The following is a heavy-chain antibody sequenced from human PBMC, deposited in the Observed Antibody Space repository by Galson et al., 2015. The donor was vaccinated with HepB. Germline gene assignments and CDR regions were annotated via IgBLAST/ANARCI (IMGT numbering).Heavy chain of an antibody. Sequence: PALVKPTQTLTLTCSFSGFSLSASAMRVSWIRQPPGEALEWLARIDGDDDRFYSTSLKTRLTISKDTSENQVVLTMTNMDPVDTATYYCARTSGSNYLDAFDIWGQGTMVTVSS. CDR1: GFSLSASAMR. D-gene: IGHD1-26*01. J-gene: IGHJ3*02. CDR2: IDGDDDR. CDR3: ARTSGSNYLDAFDI. V-gene: IGHV2-70*04.